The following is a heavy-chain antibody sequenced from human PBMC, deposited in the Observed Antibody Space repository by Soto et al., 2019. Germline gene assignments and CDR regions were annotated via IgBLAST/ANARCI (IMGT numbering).Heavy chain of an antibody. J-gene: IGHJ5*02. CDR3: ARGAYLNWFDP. Sequence: LRLSCAASGFTFSSYGMHWVRQAPGKGLEWVAVISNDGSNKYYADSVKGRFTISRDNAKNTLYLQMNSLRAEDTAVYYCARGAYLNWFDPWGQGTLVTVSS. CDR1: GFTFSSYG. CDR2: ISNDGSNK. V-gene: IGHV3-30*03.